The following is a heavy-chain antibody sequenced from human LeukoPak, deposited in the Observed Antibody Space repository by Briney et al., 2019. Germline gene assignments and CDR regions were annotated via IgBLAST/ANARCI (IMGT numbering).Heavy chain of an antibody. J-gene: IGHJ3*02. V-gene: IGHV4-61*01. Sequence: PETLSLTCTVSGGSVSSGSYYWSWIRQPPGKGLEWIGYIYYSGSTNYNPSLKSRVTISVDTSKNQFSLKLSSVTAADTAVYYCAREAVRTANFDAFDIWGQGTMVTVSS. CDR1: GGSVSSGSYY. CDR2: IYYSGST. D-gene: IGHD2-2*01. CDR3: AREAVRTANFDAFDI.